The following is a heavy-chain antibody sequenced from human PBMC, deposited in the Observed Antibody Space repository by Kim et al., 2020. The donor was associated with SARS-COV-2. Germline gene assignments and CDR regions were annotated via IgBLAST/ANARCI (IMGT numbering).Heavy chain of an antibody. CDR1: GFTFDGYP. CDR3: TKGGGVGSYQYYFDS. CDR2: ISWDSGTV. V-gene: IGHV3-9*01. J-gene: IGHJ4*02. Sequence: GGSLRLSCAASGFTFDGYPMHWVRQAPGKGLEWVSGISWDSGTVGYADSVKGRFTISRDNAKNSLYLQMNSLRAEDTALYYCTKGGGVGSYQYYFDSWGQGTLVTVSS. D-gene: IGHD3-16*02.